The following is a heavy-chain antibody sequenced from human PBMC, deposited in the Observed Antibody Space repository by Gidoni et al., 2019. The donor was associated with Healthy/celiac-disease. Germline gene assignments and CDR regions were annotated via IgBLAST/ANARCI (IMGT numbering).Heavy chain of an antibody. Sequence: EVQLVESGGGLVKPGGSLRLSCAASGFTFSRYSMNWVRQAPGKGLEWVSSISSSSSYIYYADSVKGRFTISRDNAKNSLYLQMNSLRAEDTAVYYCARDFSDGSGWYSYWYFDLWGRGTLVTVSS. D-gene: IGHD6-19*01. V-gene: IGHV3-21*01. J-gene: IGHJ2*01. CDR1: GFTFSRYS. CDR2: ISSSSSYI. CDR3: ARDFSDGSGWYSYWYFDL.